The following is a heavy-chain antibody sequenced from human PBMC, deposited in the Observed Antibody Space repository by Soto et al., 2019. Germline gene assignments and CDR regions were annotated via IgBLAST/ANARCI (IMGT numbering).Heavy chain of an antibody. Sequence: QVQLMESGGGLVKPGGSLRLSCAASGFTFSDYYMSWIRQAPGKGPEWVSYISSSGSTIYYADSVKGRFTISGDNAKDSLYLQMNSLRADDTAVYYCARDLAVFGVVAVDYWGQGTLVTVSS. V-gene: IGHV3-11*01. CDR2: ISSSGSTI. CDR1: GFTFSDYY. CDR3: ARDLAVFGVVAVDY. D-gene: IGHD3-3*01. J-gene: IGHJ4*02.